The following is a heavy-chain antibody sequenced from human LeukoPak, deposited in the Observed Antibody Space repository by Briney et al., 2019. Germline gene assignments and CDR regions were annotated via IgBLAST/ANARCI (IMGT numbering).Heavy chain of an antibody. J-gene: IGHJ4*02. V-gene: IGHV4-4*02. CDR1: GGCISSRNW. Sequence: SGTLSLTCAVSGGCISSRNWWRWVRQPPGKGLEWIGEVNLQGSTNYNPSLMGRVAISVDTSENHISLQLTSVTAADTAVYYCAREGGPYRPLDYSGQGTLVTVSS. CDR3: AREGGPYRPLDY. CDR2: VNLQGST.